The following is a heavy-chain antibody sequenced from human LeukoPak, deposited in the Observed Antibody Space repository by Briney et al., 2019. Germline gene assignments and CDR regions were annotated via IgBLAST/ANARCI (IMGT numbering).Heavy chain of an antibody. D-gene: IGHD3-22*01. V-gene: IGHV1-46*01. CDR1: GYTFTTYN. Sequence: ASVKVSCKASGYTFTTYNIHWVRQAPGQGLEWVGIINPSGGDTKYAQKFQGRVTLIRDTSTSTVSMELSSLRSEDTAVYYCARGSFAGTGGYYASNPFFDYWGQGTLVTVSS. CDR2: INPSGGDT. CDR3: ARGSFAGTGGYYASNPFFDY. J-gene: IGHJ4*02.